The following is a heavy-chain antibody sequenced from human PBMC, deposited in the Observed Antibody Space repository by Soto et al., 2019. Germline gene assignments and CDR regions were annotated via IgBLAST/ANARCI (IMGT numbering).Heavy chain of an antibody. Sequence: GASVKVSCKASGYTFTSYAMHWVRQAPGQRLEWMGWINAGNGNTKYSQKFQGRVTITRDTSASTAYMELSSLRSEDTAVYYCARDPSEYAYYYDSSGHPKHDYGMDVWGQGTTVTVSS. J-gene: IGHJ6*02. CDR2: INAGNGNT. V-gene: IGHV1-3*01. CDR1: GYTFTSYA. CDR3: ARDPSEYAYYYDSSGHPKHDYGMDV. D-gene: IGHD3-22*01.